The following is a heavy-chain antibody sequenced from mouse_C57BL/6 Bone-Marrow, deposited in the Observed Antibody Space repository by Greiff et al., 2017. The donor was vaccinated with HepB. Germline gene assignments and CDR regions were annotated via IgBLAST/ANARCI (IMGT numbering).Heavy chain of an antibody. CDR3: ARGATVVEGYWYFDV. CDR2: IYPRDGST. V-gene: IGHV1-85*01. Sequence: VQLQQSGPELVKPGASVKLSCKASGYTFTSYDINWVKQRPGQGLEWIGWIYPRDGSTKYNEKFKGKATLTVDTSSSTAYMELHSLTSEDSAVYFCARGATVVEGYWYFDVWGTGTTVTVSS. J-gene: IGHJ1*03. D-gene: IGHD1-1*01. CDR1: GYTFTSYD.